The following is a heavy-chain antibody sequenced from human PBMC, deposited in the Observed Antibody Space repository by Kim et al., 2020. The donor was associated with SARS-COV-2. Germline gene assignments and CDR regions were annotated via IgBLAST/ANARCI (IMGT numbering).Heavy chain of an antibody. V-gene: IGHV1-69*04. J-gene: IGHJ4*02. CDR3: ARDLPGIAAAGKIKTKYYFDY. CDR1: GGTFSSYA. CDR2: IIPILGIA. D-gene: IGHD6-13*01. Sequence: SVKVSCKASGGTFSSYAISWVRQAPGQGLEWMGRIIPILGIANYAQKFQGRVTITADKSTSTAYMELSSLRSEDTAVYYCARDLPGIAAAGKIKTKYYFDYWGQGTLVTVSS.